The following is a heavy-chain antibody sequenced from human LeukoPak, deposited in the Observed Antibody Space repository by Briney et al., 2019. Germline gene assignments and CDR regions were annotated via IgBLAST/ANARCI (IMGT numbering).Heavy chain of an antibody. D-gene: IGHD4-17*01. CDR3: ARARWTSTVTTYYLDF. CDR1: GYIFTDYA. V-gene: IGHV1-3*01. CDR2: INAGNSKT. Sequence: ASVKVSCKASGYIFTDYAIQWVRQAPGQGLEWMGWINAGNSKTKYSQKFQGRVTITRDTSASTAYMELSGLRSDDTAVYYCARARWTSTVTTYYLDFWGQGTLVTVSS. J-gene: IGHJ4*02.